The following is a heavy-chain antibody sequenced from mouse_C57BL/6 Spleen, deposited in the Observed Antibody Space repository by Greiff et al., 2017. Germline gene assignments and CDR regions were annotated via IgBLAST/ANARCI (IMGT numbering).Heavy chain of an antibody. Sequence: QVQLQQPGAELVMPGASVKLSCKASGYTFTSYWMHWVKQRPGQGLEWIGEIDPSDSYTNYKQKVKGKSTLTVDKSSSTAYMQLSSLTYEDSAVYDCARSAGMFITTVVDYAMDYWGQGTSVTVSS. J-gene: IGHJ4*01. V-gene: IGHV1-69*01. CDR2: IDPSDSYT. CDR3: ARSAGMFITTVVDYAMDY. D-gene: IGHD1-1*01. CDR1: GYTFTSYW.